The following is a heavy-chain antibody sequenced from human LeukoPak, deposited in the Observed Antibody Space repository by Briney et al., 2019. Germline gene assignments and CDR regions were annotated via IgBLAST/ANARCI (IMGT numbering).Heavy chain of an antibody. CDR1: GFTFDDYA. J-gene: IGHJ4*02. V-gene: IGHV3-9*01. CDR3: AKENGSGFDY. D-gene: IGHD6-19*01. CDR2: INWYSGSI. Sequence: PGGSLRLSCTASGFTFDDYAMHWVRQAPGKGLEWVSGINWYSGSIGYADSVKGRFTISRDNAKNSLYLQMNSLRAEDTALYYCAKENGSGFDYWGQGTLVTVSS.